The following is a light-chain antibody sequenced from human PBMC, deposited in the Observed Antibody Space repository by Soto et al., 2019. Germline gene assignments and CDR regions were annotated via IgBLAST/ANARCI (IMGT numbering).Light chain of an antibody. J-gene: IGKJ1*01. Sequence: ETVMTQSPVTLSVSLGQRATLSCRASQSVSNNLAWYQHKPGQAPRLLIYGASTRATGIPARFSGSESVTEFTLTISSLQSEDFAVYYCQQYNIWPRTFGQGTRVDIK. CDR3: QQYNIWPRT. V-gene: IGKV3-15*01. CDR2: GAS. CDR1: QSVSNN.